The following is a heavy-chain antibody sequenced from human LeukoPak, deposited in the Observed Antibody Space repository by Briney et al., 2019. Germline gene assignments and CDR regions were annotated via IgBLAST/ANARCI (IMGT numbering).Heavy chain of an antibody. CDR2: IYYSGST. D-gene: IGHD3-22*01. J-gene: IGHJ3*02. Sequence: PSETLSLTCTVSGGSISSYYWSWIRQPPGKGLEWIGYIYYSGSTNYNPSLKSRVTISVDTSKNQFSLKLSSVTAADTAVYYCARTYYYDSSGYLSAFDIWGQGTMVTVSS. CDR3: ARTYYYDSSGYLSAFDI. V-gene: IGHV4-59*01. CDR1: GGSISSYY.